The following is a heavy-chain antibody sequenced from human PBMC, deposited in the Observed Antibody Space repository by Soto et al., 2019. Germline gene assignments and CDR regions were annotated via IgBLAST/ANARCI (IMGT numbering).Heavy chain of an antibody. V-gene: IGHV4-34*01. Sequence: QVRLQQWGAGLLKPSETLPLTCAVYGGSFSDYYWSWIRQPPGKGLEWIGEINHSGSTNYNPSLQSRVPISVDTSENHFSLKLNSVTAADTAVYYCAREVPSRYFDLWGRGTPVTFSS. J-gene: IGHJ2*01. CDR1: GGSFSDYY. D-gene: IGHD3-10*01. CDR3: AREVPSRYFDL. CDR2: INHSGST.